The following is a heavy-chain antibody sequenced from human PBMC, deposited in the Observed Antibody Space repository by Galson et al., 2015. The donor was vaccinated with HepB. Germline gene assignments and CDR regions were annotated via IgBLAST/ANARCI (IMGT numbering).Heavy chain of an antibody. CDR1: GYNIGSRA. Sequence: SLRLSCAASGYNIGSRAVSWVRQAPGKGPEWIASVNNVGNAHYANSVKGRFTVSRDDSKNTLFLEMNSLRVEDTGVYYCAKDHPSGGWPVFDYWGRGTLVTVSS. CDR3: AKDHPSGGWPVFDY. D-gene: IGHD2-15*01. CDR2: VNNVGNA. J-gene: IGHJ4*02. V-gene: IGHV3-23*01.